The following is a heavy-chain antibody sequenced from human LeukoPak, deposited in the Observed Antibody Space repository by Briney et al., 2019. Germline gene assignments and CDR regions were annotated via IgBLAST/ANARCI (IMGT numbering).Heavy chain of an antibody. D-gene: IGHD6-13*01. CDR1: GGSISSYY. Sequence: SETLSLTCTVSGGSISSYYWSWIRQPAGKGLEWIGRIYTSGSTNYNPSLKSRVTMSVDTSKNQFSLKPSSVTAADTAVYYCARVVSSSWYRTIDYWAQGTLVTVSS. CDR2: IYTSGST. V-gene: IGHV4-4*07. CDR3: ARVVSSSWYRTIDY. J-gene: IGHJ4*02.